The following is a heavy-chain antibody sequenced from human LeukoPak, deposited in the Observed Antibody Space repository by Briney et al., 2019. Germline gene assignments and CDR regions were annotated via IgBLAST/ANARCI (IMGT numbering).Heavy chain of an antibody. CDR1: GFTFSSYE. CDR2: ISSSGSTI. D-gene: IGHD3-10*01. Sequence: PGGSLRLSCAASGFTFSSYEMNWVRQAPGKGLEWVSYISSSGSTIYYADSVKGRFTVSRDNAKNSLYLRMNSLRAEDTALYYCARSPMIRGVYYYMDVWGKGTTVTVSS. CDR3: ARSPMIRGVYYYMDV. V-gene: IGHV3-48*03. J-gene: IGHJ6*03.